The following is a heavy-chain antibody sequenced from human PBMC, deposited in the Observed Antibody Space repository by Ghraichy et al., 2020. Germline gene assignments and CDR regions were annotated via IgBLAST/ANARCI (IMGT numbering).Heavy chain of an antibody. D-gene: IGHD1-1*01. CDR1: GFTFTNST. Sequence: SVKVSCKASGFTFTNSTVQWVRQARGQRLEWIGWIVVGSGNTNYAQKFQERVTITRDMSISTAYMELSSLRSEDTAVYYCAADLSQLGFDPWGQGTLVTVSS. V-gene: IGHV1-58*01. J-gene: IGHJ5*02. CDR3: AADLSQLGFDP. CDR2: IVVGSGNT.